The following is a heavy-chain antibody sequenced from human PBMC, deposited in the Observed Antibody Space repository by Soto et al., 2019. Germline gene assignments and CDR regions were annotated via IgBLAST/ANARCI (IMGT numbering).Heavy chain of an antibody. CDR3: ARDLGGGSARVFDY. Sequence: QVHLVQSGAEVKKPGASVKVSCKTSGYDFINHAISWLRQAPGQGPEWMGGIRGYDGKTNYAQRLQGRVTMTRDTSTTTAYMELRSLRSDDTAIYYCARDLGGGSARVFDYWGQGTLVTVSS. CDR1: GYDFINHA. CDR2: IRGYDGKT. D-gene: IGHD3-16*01. J-gene: IGHJ4*02. V-gene: IGHV1-18*01.